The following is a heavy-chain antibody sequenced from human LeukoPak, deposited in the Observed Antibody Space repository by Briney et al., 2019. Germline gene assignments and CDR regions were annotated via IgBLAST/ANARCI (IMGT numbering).Heavy chain of an antibody. J-gene: IGHJ6*03. Sequence: GRSLRLSCAASGFTFRNHGMNCVRQPRGKGLECVSGISPRGDITYYADSVKGGLTIPRDNSKHTLYLQVNGLRAEDTAVYYCAKEKAGLGYYYYYYMDVWGKGPGVTIS. CDR2: ISPRGDIT. V-gene: IGHV3-23*01. CDR3: AKEKAGLGYYYYYYMDV. CDR1: GFTFRNHG. D-gene: IGHD3-10*01.